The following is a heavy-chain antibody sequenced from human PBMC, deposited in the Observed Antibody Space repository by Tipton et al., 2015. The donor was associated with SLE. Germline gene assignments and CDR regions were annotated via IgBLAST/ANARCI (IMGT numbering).Heavy chain of an antibody. D-gene: IGHD1-26*01. V-gene: IGHV4-59*12. J-gene: IGHJ1*01. Sequence: LRLSCTVSGGSISNYYWSWIRQPPGKGLEWIGYIYYSGSTNYNPSLKSRVTISVDTSKNQFSLKLSSVTAADTAVYYCARGWELLSYFQHWGQGTLVTVSS. CDR3: ARGWELLSYFQH. CDR2: IYYSGST. CDR1: GGSISNYY.